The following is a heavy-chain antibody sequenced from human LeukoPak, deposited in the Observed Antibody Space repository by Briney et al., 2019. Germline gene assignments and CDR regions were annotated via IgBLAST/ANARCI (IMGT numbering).Heavy chain of an antibody. J-gene: IGHJ5*02. CDR2: INHSGST. CDR1: GGSISSYY. CDR3: ARRAAYCSGGSCYPGWFDP. Sequence: PSETLSLTCTVSGGSISSYYWTWIRQPPGKGLEWIGYINHSGSTNYNPSLKGRVTISVDTSKNQFSLKLSSVTAADTAVYYCARRAAYCSGGSCYPGWFDPWGQGTLVTVSS. V-gene: IGHV4-59*08. D-gene: IGHD2-15*01.